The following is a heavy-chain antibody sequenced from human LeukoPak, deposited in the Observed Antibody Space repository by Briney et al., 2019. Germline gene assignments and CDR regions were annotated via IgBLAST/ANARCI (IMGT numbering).Heavy chain of an antibody. CDR1: GFTFSSYV. V-gene: IGHV3-48*03. CDR2: ISSSGSTI. CDR3: ARDRNYYGSGSYSDY. Sequence: GGSLRLSCAASGFTFSSYVMSWVRQAPGKGLEWVSYISSSGSTIYYADSVKGRFTISRDNAKNSLYLQMNSLRAEDTAVYYCARDRNYYGSGSYSDYWGQGTLVTVSP. D-gene: IGHD3-10*01. J-gene: IGHJ4*02.